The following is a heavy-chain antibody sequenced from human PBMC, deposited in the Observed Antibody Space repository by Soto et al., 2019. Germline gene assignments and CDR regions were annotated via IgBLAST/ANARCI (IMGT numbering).Heavy chain of an antibody. Sequence: PSETLSLTCTVSGGSISSSSYYWGWIRQPPGKGLEWIGSIYYSGSTYYNPSLKSRVTISVDTSKNQFSLKLSSVTAADTAVYYCARPLTGYSSTTLAFDIWGQGKMVTVS. V-gene: IGHV4-39*01. D-gene: IGHD6-13*01. CDR1: GGSISSSSYY. CDR3: ARPLTGYSSTTLAFDI. J-gene: IGHJ3*02. CDR2: IYYSGST.